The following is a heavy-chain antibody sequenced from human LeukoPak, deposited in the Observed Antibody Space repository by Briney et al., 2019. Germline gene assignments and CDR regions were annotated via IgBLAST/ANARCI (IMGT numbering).Heavy chain of an antibody. D-gene: IGHD6-13*01. Sequence: GSSVKVSCKASGGTFSSYAISWVRQAPGQGLEWMGGIIPIFGTANYAQKFQGRVTITADESTSTAYMELSSLRSEDTAVYYCASGGAAAETPSKFDYWGQGTLVTVSS. CDR1: GGTFSSYA. V-gene: IGHV1-69*01. J-gene: IGHJ4*02. CDR2: IIPIFGTA. CDR3: ASGGAAAETPSKFDY.